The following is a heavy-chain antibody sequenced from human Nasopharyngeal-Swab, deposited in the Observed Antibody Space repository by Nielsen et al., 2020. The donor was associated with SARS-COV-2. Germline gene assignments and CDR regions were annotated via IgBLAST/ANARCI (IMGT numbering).Heavy chain of an antibody. J-gene: IGHJ4*02. Sequence: SETLSLTCTVSGGSISSYYWSWIRQPPGKGLEWIGYIYYSGSTNYNPSLKSRVTISVDTSKNQFSLKLSSVTAADTAVYYCARDGDLNGLYYWGQGALVTVSS. V-gene: IGHV4-59*12. CDR3: ARDGDLNGLYY. CDR2: IYYSGST. CDR1: GGSISSYY. D-gene: IGHD3-9*01.